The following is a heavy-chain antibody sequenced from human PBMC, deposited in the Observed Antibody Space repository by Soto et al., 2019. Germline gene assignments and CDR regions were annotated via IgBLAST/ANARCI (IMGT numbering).Heavy chain of an antibody. CDR1: GFTFRNHA. D-gene: IGHD2-15*01. J-gene: IGHJ6*02. CDR2: IAYDGSNA. V-gene: IGHV3-30-3*01. Sequence: GGSLRLSCAASGFTFRNHAMHWVRQAPGKGLECLAVIAYDGSNAFYRDSVKGRFTISRDNSKNTLYLHMNSLRSEDTGVYYCARGDREDILVVVGARPGEYGIDIWGQGTTVTVCS. CDR3: ARGDREDILVVVGARPGEYGIDI.